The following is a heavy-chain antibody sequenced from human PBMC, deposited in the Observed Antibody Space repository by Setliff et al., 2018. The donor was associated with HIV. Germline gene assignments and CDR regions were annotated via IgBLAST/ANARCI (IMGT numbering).Heavy chain of an antibody. J-gene: IGHJ4*02. D-gene: IGHD4-17*01. CDR2: ISAYSGNT. V-gene: IGHV1-18*03. Sequence: ASVKVSCKASGYTFTSYAISWVRQAPGQGLEWMGWISAYSGNTHYAQRLQDRVTMTTDTSTSTANMDLRSLRSDDMAVYYCARHPSGWYGDYFFDYWGQGTLVTVSS. CDR1: GYTFTSYA. CDR3: ARHPSGWYGDYFFDY.